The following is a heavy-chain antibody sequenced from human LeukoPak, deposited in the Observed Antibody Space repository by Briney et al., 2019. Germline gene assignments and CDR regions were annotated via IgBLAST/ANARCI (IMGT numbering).Heavy chain of an antibody. Sequence: ASVKVSCKASGGTFSSYAMSWVRQAPGKGLEWVSAISGSGGSTYYADSVKGRFTISRDNSKNTLYLQMNSLRAEDTAVYYCAKGPHYYVCPFDYWGQGTLVTVSS. J-gene: IGHJ4*02. CDR2: ISGSGGST. CDR1: GGTFSSYA. V-gene: IGHV3-23*01. CDR3: AKGPHYYVCPFDY. D-gene: IGHD3-10*02.